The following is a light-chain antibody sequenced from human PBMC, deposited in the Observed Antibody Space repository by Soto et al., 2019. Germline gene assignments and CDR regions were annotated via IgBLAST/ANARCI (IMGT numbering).Light chain of an antibody. J-gene: IGKJ2*03. CDR2: GAS. V-gene: IGKV3-20*01. CDR1: QSVSSSY. Sequence: EIVLTQSPGTLSLSPGERATLSCRASQSVSSSYLAWYQQKPGQAPRLLIYGASSRATGIPDWFSGSGSGTDFSLTISRLEPEDFAVYYCQQYGSSPPYGFGQGTKLEIK. CDR3: QQYGSSPPYG.